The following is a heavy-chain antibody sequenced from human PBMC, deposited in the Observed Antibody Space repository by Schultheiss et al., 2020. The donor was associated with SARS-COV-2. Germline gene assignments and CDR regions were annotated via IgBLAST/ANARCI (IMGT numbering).Heavy chain of an antibody. Sequence: GGSLRLSCAASGFTFSSYAMSWVRQAPGKGLVWVSRINSDGSSTSYADSVKGRFTISRDNSKNTLYLQMNSLRAEDTALYYCAKDASYSNYYFDYWGQGTLVTVSS. D-gene: IGHD4-11*01. CDR1: GFTFSSYA. CDR3: AKDASYSNYYFDY. CDR2: INSDGSST. J-gene: IGHJ4*02. V-gene: IGHV3-74*01.